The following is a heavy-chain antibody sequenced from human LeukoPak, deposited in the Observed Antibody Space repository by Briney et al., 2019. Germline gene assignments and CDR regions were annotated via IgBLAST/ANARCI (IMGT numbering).Heavy chain of an antibody. CDR3: AETVDGRRNAFDI. D-gene: IGHD6-19*01. V-gene: IGHV4-61*02. J-gene: IGHJ3*02. CDR2: IYTSGST. CDR1: GGSISSGSCL. Sequence: PSQTLSLTCSVSGGSISSGSCLWRWLRQPAGRGLEWIGRIYTSGSTNYNPSLKSRVTIPLDTSKNQFSLMLSSVTAAHTAVYYWAETVDGRRNAFDIWGQGTMVTVSS.